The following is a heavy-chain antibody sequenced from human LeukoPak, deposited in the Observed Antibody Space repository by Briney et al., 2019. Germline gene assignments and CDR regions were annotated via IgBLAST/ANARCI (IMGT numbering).Heavy chain of an antibody. J-gene: IGHJ4*02. D-gene: IGHD3-10*01. Sequence: TLSLTCAVSGGSISSGGYSWSWIRQPPGKGLEWIGYIYHSGSTYYNPSLKSRVTISVDRSENQFSLKLSSVTAADTAVYYCARYGGSGTYYFDYWGQGTLVTVSS. V-gene: IGHV4-30-2*01. CDR3: ARYGGSGTYYFDY. CDR2: IYHSGST. CDR1: GGSISSGGYS.